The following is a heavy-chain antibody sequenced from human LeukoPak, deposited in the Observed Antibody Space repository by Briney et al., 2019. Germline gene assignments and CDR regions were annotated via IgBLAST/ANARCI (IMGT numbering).Heavy chain of an antibody. D-gene: IGHD3-22*01. CDR3: ASIDTSGYNGSCFDY. CDR1: GGSISSYY. Sequence: SETLSLICTVSGGSISSYYWSWIGQLPEKGLEFIGYIYYSGNTNCNPSLKSRVTISVDTSKNQFSLKLSSVTAADTAVYYCASIDTSGYNGSCFDYWREGNLVTVSS. V-gene: IGHV4-59*12. CDR2: IYYSGNT. J-gene: IGHJ4*02.